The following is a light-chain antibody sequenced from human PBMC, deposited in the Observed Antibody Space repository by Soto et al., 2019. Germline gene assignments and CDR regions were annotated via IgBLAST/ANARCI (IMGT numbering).Light chain of an antibody. J-gene: IGKJ1*01. V-gene: IGKV3-20*01. CDR1: QSVSSSY. CDR3: QQYGRSTRS. Sequence: EIVLTQSPGTLSLSPGERATLSCRASQSVSSSYLAWYQQKPGQAPRLLIYGASSRATGIPDRFSGSGSGTDFTLTSSRLEPEDFAVYYCQQYGRSTRSFGQGTKVEIK. CDR2: GAS.